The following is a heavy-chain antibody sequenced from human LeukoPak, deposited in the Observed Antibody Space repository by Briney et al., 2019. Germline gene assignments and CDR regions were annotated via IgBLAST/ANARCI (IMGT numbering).Heavy chain of an antibody. CDR1: GFTFSSYW. CDR3: ARGRPHGNDY. V-gene: IGHV3-74*01. CDR2: IACDGSST. J-gene: IGHJ4*02. Sequence: LSGGSLRLSCAASGFTFSSYWMNWVRQAPGKGLVWVSRIACDGSSTTYADAVKGRFSISRDNAKNTLYLQMNSLRVEDTAVYYCARGRPHGNDYWGQGTLVTVSS. D-gene: IGHD4-23*01.